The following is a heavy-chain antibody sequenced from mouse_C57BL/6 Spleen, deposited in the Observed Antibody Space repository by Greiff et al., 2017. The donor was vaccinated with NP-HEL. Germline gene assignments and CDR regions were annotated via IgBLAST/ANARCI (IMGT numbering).Heavy chain of an antibody. V-gene: IGHV1-69*01. CDR2: IDPSDSYT. Sequence: QVQLQQPGAELVMPGASVKLSCKASGYTFTSYWMHWVKQRPGQGLEWIGEIDPSDSYTNYNQKFKGKSTLSVDKSSSTAYMQLSSLTSEDSAVSYCARWGANWADYWGQGTTLTVSS. CDR1: GYTFTSYW. J-gene: IGHJ2*01. D-gene: IGHD4-1*01. CDR3: ARWGANWADY.